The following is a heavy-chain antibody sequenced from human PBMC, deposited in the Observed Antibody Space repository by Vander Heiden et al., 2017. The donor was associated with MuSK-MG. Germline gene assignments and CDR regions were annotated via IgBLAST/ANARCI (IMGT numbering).Heavy chain of an antibody. CDR2: IRYDGRKK. V-gene: IGHV3-30*02. Sequence: QVQLVESGGGVVQPGGSLRLSCAASGFTFSSYGMHWVRQAPGKGLEWVAFIRYDGRKKDDADSVKGRFTISRDNSKNTMYMKMNRLRAEDTAVDYCAKDLPAFDIWGQGTMVTVSS. CDR1: GFTFSSYG. CDR3: AKDLPAFDI. J-gene: IGHJ3*02.